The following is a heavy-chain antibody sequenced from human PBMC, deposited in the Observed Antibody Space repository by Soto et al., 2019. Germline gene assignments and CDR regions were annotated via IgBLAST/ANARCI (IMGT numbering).Heavy chain of an antibody. Sequence: GGSLRLSCAASGFTFSSYGMHWVRQAPGKGLEWVAVISYDGSNKYYADSVKGRFTISRDNSKNTLYLQMNSLRAEDTAVYYCAKVLWEIRYYYYYGMDVWGQGTTVTVSS. D-gene: IGHD1-26*01. CDR3: AKVLWEIRYYYYYGMDV. J-gene: IGHJ6*02. V-gene: IGHV3-30*18. CDR2: ISYDGSNK. CDR1: GFTFSSYG.